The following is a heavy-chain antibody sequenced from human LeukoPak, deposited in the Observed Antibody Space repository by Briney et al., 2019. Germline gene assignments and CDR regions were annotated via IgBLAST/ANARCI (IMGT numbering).Heavy chain of an antibody. CDR3: VRHLIDFGDSPPVG. V-gene: IGHV4-59*08. Sequence: PSETLSLTCNVSGGSISSFYWSWIRQPPGKGPEWIGYIYSSESSNHKPSLQTRATIPLNTPKNQFPLKPSSVTAADTPVYYCVRHLIDFGDSPPVGWGQGTLVTVSS. CDR1: GGSISSFY. CDR2: IYSSESS. J-gene: IGHJ4*02. D-gene: IGHD4-17*01.